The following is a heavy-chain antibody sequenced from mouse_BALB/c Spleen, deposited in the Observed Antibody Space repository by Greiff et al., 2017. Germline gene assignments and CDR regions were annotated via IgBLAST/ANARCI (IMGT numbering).Heavy chain of an antibody. CDR3: ARDPPYYYGSSYDYFDV. V-gene: IGHV3-6*02. D-gene: IGHD1-1*01. CDR1: GYSITSGYY. J-gene: IGHJ1*01. CDR2: ISYDGSN. Sequence: VQLQQSGPGLVKPSQSLSLTCSVTGYSITSGYYWNWIRQFPGNKLEWMGYISYDGSNNYNPSLKNRISITRDTSKNQFFLKLNSVTTEDTATYYCARDPPYYYGSSYDYFDVWGAGTTVTVSS.